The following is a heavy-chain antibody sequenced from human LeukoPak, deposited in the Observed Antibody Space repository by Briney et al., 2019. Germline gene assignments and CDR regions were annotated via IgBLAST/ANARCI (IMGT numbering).Heavy chain of an antibody. D-gene: IGHD5-18*01. CDR1: GGSFSGYY. Sequence: SETLSLTCAVYGGSFSGYYWSWIRQPPGKGLEWIGEINHSGSTNYNPSLKSRATISVDTSKNQFSLKLSSVTAADTAVYYCARGHGYSYGYFDYYGMDVWGQGTTVTVSS. CDR2: INHSGST. CDR3: ARGHGYSYGYFDYYGMDV. V-gene: IGHV4-34*01. J-gene: IGHJ6*02.